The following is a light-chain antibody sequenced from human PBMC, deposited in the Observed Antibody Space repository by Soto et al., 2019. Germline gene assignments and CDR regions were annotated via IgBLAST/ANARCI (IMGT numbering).Light chain of an antibody. CDR2: EVS. Sequence: QSALTQPASVSGSPGQSITISCTGTSSDVGGYNYVSWYQQHPGKAPKLMIYEVSNRPSGVSNRFSGSKSGNTASLTSSGLQAEDEADDDCSSKRSSSTLVFGTGTKLTVL. J-gene: IGLJ1*01. CDR3: SSKRSSSTLV. CDR1: SSDVGGYNY. V-gene: IGLV2-14*01.